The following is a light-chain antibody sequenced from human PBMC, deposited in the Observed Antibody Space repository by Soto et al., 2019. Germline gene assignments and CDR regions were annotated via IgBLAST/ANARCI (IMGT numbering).Light chain of an antibody. CDR3: PQYNNWPPRT. J-gene: IGKJ1*01. CDR2: GAS. V-gene: IGKV3-15*01. Sequence: EIVMTQSPATLSVSPGERATLSCRASQSVSSNLAWYQQKPGQAPRLLIYGASTRATGIPARFSGSGSGTEFPLTISSLQSEDFAVYYCPQYNNWPPRTFGQGNKVELK. CDR1: QSVSSN.